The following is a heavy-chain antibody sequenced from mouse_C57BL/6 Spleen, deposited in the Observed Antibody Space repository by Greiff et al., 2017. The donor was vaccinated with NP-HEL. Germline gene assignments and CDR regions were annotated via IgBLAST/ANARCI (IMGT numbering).Heavy chain of an antibody. Sequence: EVKVVESGGGLVKPGGSLKLSCAASGFTFSSYAMSWVRQTPEKRLEWVATISDGGSYTYYPDNVKGRFTISRDNAKNNLYLQMSHLKSEDTAMYYCARDRYDYDGYFDVWGTGTTVTVSS. CDR2: ISDGGSYT. D-gene: IGHD2-4*01. V-gene: IGHV5-4*01. CDR1: GFTFSSYA. CDR3: ARDRYDYDGYFDV. J-gene: IGHJ1*03.